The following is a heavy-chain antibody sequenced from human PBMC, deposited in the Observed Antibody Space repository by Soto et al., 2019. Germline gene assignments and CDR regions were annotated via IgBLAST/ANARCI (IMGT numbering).Heavy chain of an antibody. D-gene: IGHD6-13*01. Sequence: ASVKVSCKASGGGFTTYTVSWVRQAPGQGLEWMGRVIPIIDRANYARKFQGRVTITADKSTLSLQLNSLRADDTAVYFCAKEDSIAAAGTGYYFGYWGQGTLVTVSS. J-gene: IGHJ4*02. CDR1: GGGFTTYT. CDR2: VIPIIDRA. CDR3: AKEDSIAAAGTGYYFGY. V-gene: IGHV1-69*08.